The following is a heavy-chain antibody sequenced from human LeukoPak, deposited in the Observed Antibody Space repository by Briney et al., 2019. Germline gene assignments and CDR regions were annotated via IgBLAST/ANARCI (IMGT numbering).Heavy chain of an antibody. D-gene: IGHD3-3*01. J-gene: IGHJ4*02. CDR1: GFTFSSYG. CDR2: IWYDGSNK. CDR3: ARDYYDFWSGYYSHFDY. Sequence: GGSLRLPCAASGFTFSSYGMHWVRQAPGKGLEWVAVIWYDGSNKYYADSVKGRFTISRDNSKNTLYLQMNSLRAEDTAVYYCARDYYDFWSGYYSHFDYWGQGTLVTVSS. V-gene: IGHV3-33*01.